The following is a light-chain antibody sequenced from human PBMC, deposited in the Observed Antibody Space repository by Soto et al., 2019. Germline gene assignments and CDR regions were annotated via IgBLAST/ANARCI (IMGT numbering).Light chain of an antibody. J-gene: IGKJ1*01. CDR3: QQYNFWPPET. Sequence: EIVMTQSPATLSVSLGGRAILSCRASQSVSTDLAWYQQRPGQAPRLLIYGASTRATGIPARFTGSGSGTEFILTISSLQSEDSAVYYCQQYNFWPPETFGQGTKVDIK. CDR1: QSVSTD. CDR2: GAS. V-gene: IGKV3-15*01.